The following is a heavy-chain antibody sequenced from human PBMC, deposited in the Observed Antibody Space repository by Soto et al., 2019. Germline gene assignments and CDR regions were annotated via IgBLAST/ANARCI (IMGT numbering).Heavy chain of an antibody. J-gene: IGHJ4*02. CDR3: ARDSSPHCSGGSCYSRLDY. CDR1: GYTFSNYG. CDR2: ISAYNGYT. D-gene: IGHD2-15*01. V-gene: IGHV1-18*01. Sequence: ASVKVSCKASGYTFSNYGITWVRQAPGQGLEWMGWISAYNGYTNYAQRLQDRVTMATDTSTTTAYMEVRSLRSDDTAVYYCARDSSPHCSGGSCYSRLDYWGQGTLVTVSS.